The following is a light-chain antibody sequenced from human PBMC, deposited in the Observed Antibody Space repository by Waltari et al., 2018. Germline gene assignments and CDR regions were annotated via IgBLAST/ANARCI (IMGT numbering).Light chain of an antibody. J-gene: IGKJ1*01. CDR3: QNHERLPAT. V-gene: IGKV3-20*01. Sequence: EVLLTQSPGTLSLSPGERATLSCRASQSVSKYLAWYQKRPGQAPRLLIYAASTRAPGIPDRFSGSGSGTDFSLTISRLEPEDFAVYYCQNHERLPATFGQGTKVEIK. CDR1: QSVSKY. CDR2: AAS.